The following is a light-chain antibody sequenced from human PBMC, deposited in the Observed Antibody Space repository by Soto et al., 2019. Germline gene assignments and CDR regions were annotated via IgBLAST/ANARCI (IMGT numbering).Light chain of an antibody. CDR1: QSVSSY. Sequence: EIVLTQSPATLSLSPGERATLSCRASQSVSSYLAWYQQKPGQTPRLLIYETYRRATGIPDRFSGSGSGIDFTLTISSLEPEDSAVYYCQQRHMWPITFGQGTRLEIK. CDR2: ETY. J-gene: IGKJ5*01. CDR3: QQRHMWPIT. V-gene: IGKV3-11*01.